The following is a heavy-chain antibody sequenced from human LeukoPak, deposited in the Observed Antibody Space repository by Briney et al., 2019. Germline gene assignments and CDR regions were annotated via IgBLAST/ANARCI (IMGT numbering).Heavy chain of an antibody. J-gene: IGHJ6*02. V-gene: IGHV1-24*01. D-gene: IGHD2-2*01. CDR2: FDPGDGET. CDR3: ATAPVPRLPSFYYCYGMDV. Sequence: GASVRVSFKVSGYSLTELSMHWVGQAPGKGGEWMGGFDPGDGETIYAQKFKGRVTMTEDTSTDTAYMELSSLRSEDTAVYYCATAPVPRLPSFYYCYGMDVWGQGTTVTVSS. CDR1: GYSLTELS.